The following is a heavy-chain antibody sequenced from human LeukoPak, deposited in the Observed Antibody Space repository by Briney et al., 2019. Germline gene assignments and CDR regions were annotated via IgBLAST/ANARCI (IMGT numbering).Heavy chain of an antibody. V-gene: IGHV4-31*03. Sequence: SETLSLTCTVSGGSISSGGYYWSWIRQHPGKGLEWIGYIYYSGSTYYNPSLKSRVTISVDTSKNQFSLKLSSVTAADTAVYYCAREGVLRYCDYWGQGTLVTVSS. CDR2: IYYSGST. CDR3: AREGVLRYCDY. D-gene: IGHD3-9*01. CDR1: GGSISSGGYY. J-gene: IGHJ4*02.